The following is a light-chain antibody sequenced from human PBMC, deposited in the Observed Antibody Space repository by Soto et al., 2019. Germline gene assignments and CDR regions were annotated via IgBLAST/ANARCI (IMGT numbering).Light chain of an antibody. CDR3: SSYAGSNNFVV. J-gene: IGLJ2*01. V-gene: IGLV2-8*01. Sequence: QSALTQPPSASGSPGQSVTISCTGTSSDIGGYNYVSWYQQHPGKAPKLMIYELSKRPSGVPDRFSGSKSGNTASLTVSGLQAEYEADYSCSSYAGSNNFVVFGGGTKLTVL. CDR2: ELS. CDR1: SSDIGGYNY.